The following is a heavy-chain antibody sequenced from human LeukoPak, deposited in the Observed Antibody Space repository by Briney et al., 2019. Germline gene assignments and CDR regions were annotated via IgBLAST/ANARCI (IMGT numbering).Heavy chain of an antibody. CDR3: AKDPEYQLWFDP. V-gene: IGHV3-30*18. D-gene: IGHD2-2*01. Sequence: GGSLRLSCAASGFTFSSYGMHWVRQAPGKGLEWVAVISYDGSNKYYADSVKGRFTISRDNSKNTLYLQMNSLRAEDTALYYCAKDPEYQLWFDPWGQGTLVTVSS. CDR1: GFTFSSYG. J-gene: IGHJ5*02. CDR2: ISYDGSNK.